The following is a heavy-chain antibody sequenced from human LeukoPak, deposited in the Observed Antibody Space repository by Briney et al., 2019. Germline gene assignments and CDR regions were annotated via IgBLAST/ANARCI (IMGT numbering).Heavy chain of an antibody. D-gene: IGHD5-24*01. Sequence: PSETLSLTCTVSGDSINSYYWNWIRHPPGKGLEWIGYIYYSGRTDYNPSLKSRVTISVDTSKHQFSMKLKSVTAADTAVYFCARGRWLPNAFDIWSQGTMVTVFS. V-gene: IGHV4-59*01. CDR1: GDSINSYY. J-gene: IGHJ3*02. CDR3: ARGRWLPNAFDI. CDR2: IYYSGRT.